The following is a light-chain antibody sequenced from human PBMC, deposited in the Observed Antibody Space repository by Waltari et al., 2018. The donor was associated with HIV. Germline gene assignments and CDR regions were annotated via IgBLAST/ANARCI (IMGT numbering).Light chain of an antibody. CDR1: QGVSSY. J-gene: IGKJ4*01. Sequence: EIVLTQSPATLSLSPGERATLSCRASQGVSSYLAWYQQKPGQAPRLLIYDASNRATGIPARFSGSGPGTDFTLTISSLEPEDFAVYCCQQRSNWLTFGGGTKVEIK. V-gene: IGKV3D-11*01. CDR2: DAS. CDR3: QQRSNWLT.